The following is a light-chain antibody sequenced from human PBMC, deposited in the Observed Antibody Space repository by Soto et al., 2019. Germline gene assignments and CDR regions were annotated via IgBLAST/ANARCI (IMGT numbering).Light chain of an antibody. Sequence: EIVMTQSPATLSVSPGERATLSCRASQSVSSNLAWYQQKPGQAPRILIYGASTWATGIPDRFIGSGSGTEFTLTISSLQSEDFAVYYCQQYSNWPPLYTFGQGTKLEIK. J-gene: IGKJ2*01. V-gene: IGKV3-15*01. CDR1: QSVSSN. CDR2: GAS. CDR3: QQYSNWPPLYT.